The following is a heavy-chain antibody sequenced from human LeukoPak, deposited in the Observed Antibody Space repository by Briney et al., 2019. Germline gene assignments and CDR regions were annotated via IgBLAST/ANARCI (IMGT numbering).Heavy chain of an antibody. CDR3: ARGYEDYDFRSGYYTAVESDNWFDP. V-gene: IGHV1-18*01. J-gene: IGHJ5*02. Sequence: ASVKVSCKASGYTFTSYGISWVRQAPGQGLEWMGWISAYNGNTNYAQKLQGRVTMTTDTSTSTAYMELRSLRSDDTAVYYCARGYEDYDFRSGYYTAVESDNWFDPWGQGTLVTVSS. D-gene: IGHD3-3*01. CDR2: ISAYNGNT. CDR1: GYTFTSYG.